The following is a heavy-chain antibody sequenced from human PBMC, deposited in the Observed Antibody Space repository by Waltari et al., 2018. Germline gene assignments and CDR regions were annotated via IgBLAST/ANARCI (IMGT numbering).Heavy chain of an antibody. CDR2: TYYRSKWYN. J-gene: IGHJ4*02. V-gene: IGHV6-1*01. Sequence: QVPLQQSGPGLVTPSQTLSLTCAISGDSVPSHSAAWTWIGPSPSRGLEWLGRTYYRSKWYNDYAVAVKSRITINPDTSKNQFSLQLNSVTPEDTAVYYCARTVAARRSPFDYWGQGTLVTVSS. CDR3: ARTVAARRSPFDY. D-gene: IGHD6-6*01. CDR1: GDSVPSHSAA.